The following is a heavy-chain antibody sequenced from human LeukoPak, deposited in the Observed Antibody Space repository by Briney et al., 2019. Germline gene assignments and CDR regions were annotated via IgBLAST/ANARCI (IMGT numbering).Heavy chain of an antibody. V-gene: IGHV3-23*01. Sequence: PGGSLRLSCAASGFTFSSHGMNWVRQAPGKGLEWVSGVTGSGGTTYYADSVKGRFTVSRDNSKNTLYLQLNSLRAEDTAVYYCARDREVEWEPHFDYWGQGTLVTVSS. D-gene: IGHD1-26*01. CDR3: ARDREVEWEPHFDY. CDR2: VTGSGGTT. J-gene: IGHJ4*02. CDR1: GFTFSSHG.